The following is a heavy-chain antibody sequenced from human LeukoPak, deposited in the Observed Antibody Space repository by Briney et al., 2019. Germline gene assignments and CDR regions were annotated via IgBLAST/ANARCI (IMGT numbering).Heavy chain of an antibody. Sequence: SETLSLTCTVSGGSTSSYYWSWIRQPPDKGLEWIGEINPSGSTNYNPSLKTRVTISTDTSKNHFSLNLNSVTAADTGVYYCVRGSRVYCGGDCYYYWGQGTLVTVSS. D-gene: IGHD2-21*02. CDR2: INPSGST. CDR3: VRGSRVYCGGDCYYY. J-gene: IGHJ4*02. V-gene: IGHV4-34*01. CDR1: GGSTSSYY.